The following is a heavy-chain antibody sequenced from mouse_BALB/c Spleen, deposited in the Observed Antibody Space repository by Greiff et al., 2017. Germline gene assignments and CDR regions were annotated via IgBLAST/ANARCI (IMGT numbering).Heavy chain of an antibody. CDR2: IDPAHGNT. J-gene: IGHJ3*01. V-gene: IGHV14-3*02. CDR3: VQGGDGYYTWFAY. CDR1: GFNIKDTY. D-gene: IGHD2-3*01. Sequence: VQLQQSGAELVKPGASVKLSCTASGFNIKDTYMHWVKQRPEQGLEWIGRIDPAHGNTKYDPKFQGKATITADTSSNTAYLQLSSLTSEDTAVYYCVQGGDGYYTWFAYWGQGTLVTVSA.